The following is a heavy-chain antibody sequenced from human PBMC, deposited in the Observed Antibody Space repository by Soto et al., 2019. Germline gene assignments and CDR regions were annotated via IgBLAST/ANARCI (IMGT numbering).Heavy chain of an antibody. CDR3: ARDLLTDWAPFGY. CDR1: GGTFSSYA. V-gene: IGHV1-69*13. D-gene: IGHD3-9*01. Sequence: SVKVSCKASGGTFSSYAISWVRQAPGQGLEWMGGIIPIFGTANYAQKFQGRVTITADESTSTAYMEPSSLRSEDTAVYYCARDLLTDWAPFGYWGQGTLVTVSS. J-gene: IGHJ4*02. CDR2: IIPIFGTA.